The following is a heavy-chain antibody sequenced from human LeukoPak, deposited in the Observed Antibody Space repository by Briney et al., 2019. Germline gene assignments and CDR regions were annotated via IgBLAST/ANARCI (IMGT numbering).Heavy chain of an antibody. J-gene: IGHJ6*03. CDR3: ARGVINYYYMDV. CDR2: IVPVDGIT. CDR1: GASYSNYA. D-gene: IGHD3-10*01. Sequence: ASVKVSCKPSGASYSNYAVSWVRQAPGQGLEWMGRIVPVDGITDYAQKFQGRVTITADKSTSTVYMELSTLRSEDTAVYYCARGVINYYYMDVWGKGTTVTVSS. V-gene: IGHV1-69*04.